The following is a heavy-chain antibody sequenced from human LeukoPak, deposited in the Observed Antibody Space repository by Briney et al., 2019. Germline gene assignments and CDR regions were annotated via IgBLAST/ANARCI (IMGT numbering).Heavy chain of an antibody. Sequence: GASVKVSCKASGYTFTGYSMHWVRQAPGRGLEWMGQINPNSGGTNYAQKFQGRVTMTRDTSISTAYMELSRLRSDDTAVYYCARVGSGYYRVAFDIWGQGTMVTVSS. CDR2: INPNSGGT. CDR3: ARVGSGYYRVAFDI. CDR1: GYTFTGYS. J-gene: IGHJ3*02. D-gene: IGHD3-3*01. V-gene: IGHV1-2*06.